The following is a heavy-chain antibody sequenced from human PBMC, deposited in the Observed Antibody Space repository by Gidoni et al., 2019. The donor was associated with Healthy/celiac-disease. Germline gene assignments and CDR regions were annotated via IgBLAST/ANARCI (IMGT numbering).Heavy chain of an antibody. J-gene: IGHJ1*01. V-gene: IGHV4-59*01. CDR2: IYYSGST. Sequence: QVQLQESGPGLVKPSETLSLTCTVSGGSISSYSWSWIRQPPGKGLEWIGYIYYSGSTNYNPSLKSRVTISVDTSKNQFSLKLSSVTDADTAVYYCARAGDYYDSSGYYGEYFQHWGQGTLVTVSS. D-gene: IGHD3-22*01. CDR1: GGSISSYS. CDR3: ARAGDYYDSSGYYGEYFQH.